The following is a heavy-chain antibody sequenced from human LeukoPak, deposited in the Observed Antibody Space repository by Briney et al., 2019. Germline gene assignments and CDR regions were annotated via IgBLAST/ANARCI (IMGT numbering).Heavy chain of an antibody. Sequence: SETLSLTCTVSGGSISNHYWTWIRQPPWKELEWIGYIHYSGSTNYNASLKSRVTISADMSKNQFSLNLSSVTAADTAVYYCAGPYISRFNYWGQGTLVTVSS. CDR2: IHYSGST. D-gene: IGHD2-21*01. CDR1: GGSISNHY. J-gene: IGHJ4*02. V-gene: IGHV4-59*08. CDR3: AGPYISRFNY.